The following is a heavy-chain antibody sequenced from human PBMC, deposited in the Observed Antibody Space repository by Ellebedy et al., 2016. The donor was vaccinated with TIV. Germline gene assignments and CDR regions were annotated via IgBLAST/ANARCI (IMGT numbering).Heavy chain of an antibody. Sequence: GESLKISCAASGFTFSSYWMSWVRQAPGKGLEWVANIKQDGSEKYYVDSVKGRFTISRDNAKNSLYLQMNSLRAEDTAVYYCARFVSSGYIIPAPFDYWGQGTLVTVSS. CDR3: ARFVSSGYIIPAPFDY. CDR1: GFTFSSYW. CDR2: IKQDGSEK. J-gene: IGHJ4*02. D-gene: IGHD3-22*01. V-gene: IGHV3-7*01.